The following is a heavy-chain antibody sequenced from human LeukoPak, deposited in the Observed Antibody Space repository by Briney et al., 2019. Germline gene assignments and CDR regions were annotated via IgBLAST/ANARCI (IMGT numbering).Heavy chain of an antibody. J-gene: IGHJ5*02. CDR3: ARLGSRHGYNWGDL. CDR1: GYSFTNYW. V-gene: IGHV5-51*01. Sequence: GESLKISCKGFGYSFTNYWIGWVRQMPGRGLEWMGIIHPGDSDTRYSPSFQGQVTISADKSISTAYLQWSSLKASDTAMYYCARLGSRHGYNWGDLWGQGTLVTVSS. D-gene: IGHD5-24*01. CDR2: IHPGDSDT.